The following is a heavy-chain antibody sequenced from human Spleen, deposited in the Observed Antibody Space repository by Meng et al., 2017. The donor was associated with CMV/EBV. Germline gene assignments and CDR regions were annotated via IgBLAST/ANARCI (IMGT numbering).Heavy chain of an antibody. CDR3: AHSSPTNEYYDSSALTNRDAFDI. Sequence: VGVGCIRQAAGKALEWLALIYWKDDKHYSPSLKSRLTSTKDTSKNKVVLTMTNMDPVDTATYYCAHSSPTNEYYDSSALTNRDAFDIWGKGTMV. CDR1: VG. J-gene: IGHJ3*02. CDR2: IYWKDDK. V-gene: IGHV2-5*01. D-gene: IGHD3-22*01.